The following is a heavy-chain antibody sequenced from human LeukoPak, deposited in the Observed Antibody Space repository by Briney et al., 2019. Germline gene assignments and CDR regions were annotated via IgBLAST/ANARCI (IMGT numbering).Heavy chain of an antibody. CDR2: IYNSGST. CDR3: ASLVGATKHDAFDI. Sequence: SETLSLTCTVSGGSISSSSYYWGWIRQPPGKGLEWIGNIYNSGSTYYNPSLKSRVTISVDKSKNQFSLKLSSVTAADTAVYYCASLVGATKHDAFDIWGQGTMVTVSS. D-gene: IGHD1-26*01. J-gene: IGHJ3*02. CDR1: GGSISSSSYY. V-gene: IGHV4-39*07.